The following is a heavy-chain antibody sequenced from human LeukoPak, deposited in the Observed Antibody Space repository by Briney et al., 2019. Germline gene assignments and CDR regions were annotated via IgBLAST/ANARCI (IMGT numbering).Heavy chain of an antibody. V-gene: IGHV4-39*07. Sequence: SETLSLTCTVSGGSISSSSDYWGWIRQPPGKGLGWVGSIYYSGSTYYNPSLKSRDTISVDTSKNQFSLKLSSVTAADTAVYYCARDDVTYGDYGFSYFDYWGQGTLVTVSS. CDR2: IYYSGST. CDR3: ARDDVTYGDYGFSYFDY. J-gene: IGHJ4*02. CDR1: GGSISSSSDY. D-gene: IGHD4-17*01.